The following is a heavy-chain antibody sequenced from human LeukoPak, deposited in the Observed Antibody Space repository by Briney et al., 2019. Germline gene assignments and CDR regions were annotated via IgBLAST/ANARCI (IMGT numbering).Heavy chain of an antibody. Sequence: GGSLRLSCAASGFTFSSYWMSWVRQAPGKGLEWVSYISSSGSTIYYADSVKSRFTISRDNAKNSLYLQMNSLRAEDTAVYYCAELGITMIGGVWGQGTLVTVSS. CDR2: ISSSGSTI. V-gene: IGHV3-48*04. D-gene: IGHD3-10*02. CDR1: GFTFSSYW. J-gene: IGHJ4*02. CDR3: AELGITMIGGV.